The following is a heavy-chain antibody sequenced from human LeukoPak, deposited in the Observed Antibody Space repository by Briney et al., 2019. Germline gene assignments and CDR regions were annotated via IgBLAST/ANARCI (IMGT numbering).Heavy chain of an antibody. Sequence: GGSLRLSCAASGFPFSGYAIHWVRQAPGKGLEWVAVISSDGTNKYADSVKGRFTISRDNAKNSLYLQMNSLRDEDTAVYHCVRDPDALDYWGQGTLVTVSS. V-gene: IGHV3-30-3*01. J-gene: IGHJ4*02. CDR2: ISSDGTNK. CDR1: GFPFSGYA. CDR3: VRDPDALDY.